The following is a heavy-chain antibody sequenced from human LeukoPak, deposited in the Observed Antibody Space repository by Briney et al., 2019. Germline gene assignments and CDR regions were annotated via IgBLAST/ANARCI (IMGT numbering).Heavy chain of an antibody. CDR2: ISDSGNTI. CDR1: GFTFSNYE. V-gene: IGHV3-48*03. Sequence: GGSLRVSCAASGFTFSNYEMNWVRQAPGKGLEWVSYISDSGNTIYYADSVKGRFTISRDNAKNSLYLQMNSLRAEDTAVYLCARDQTGNIDYWGQGTLVTVSS. J-gene: IGHJ4*02. CDR3: ARDQTGNIDY.